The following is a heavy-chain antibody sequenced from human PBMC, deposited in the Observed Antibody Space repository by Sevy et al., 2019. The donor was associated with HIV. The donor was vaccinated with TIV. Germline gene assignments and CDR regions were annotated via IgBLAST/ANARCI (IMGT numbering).Heavy chain of an antibody. CDR2: MNPNSGNT. Sequence: ASVKVSCKASGYTFTSYDINWVRQATGQGLEWMGWMNPNSGNTGYAQKFQGRVTMTRDTSISTAYMELSSLRSEDPAVDYCARGGGTNYDYVWGSYRANHDYWGQGTLVTVSS. CDR1: GYTFTSYD. CDR3: ARGGGTNYDYVWGSYRANHDY. V-gene: IGHV1-8*01. D-gene: IGHD3-16*02. J-gene: IGHJ4*02.